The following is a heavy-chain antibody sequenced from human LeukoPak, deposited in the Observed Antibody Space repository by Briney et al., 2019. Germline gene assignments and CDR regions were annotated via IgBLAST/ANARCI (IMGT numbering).Heavy chain of an antibody. V-gene: IGHV3-48*03. Sequence: PGGSLRLSCAASGFTFSTYEMTWVRQAPGKGLEWLSYIAASGSTTLYADSVKGRFSISRDNAKNSLYLQMNSLRAEDTAVYYCARGAAGAGSRGDYWGRGTLVTVSS. J-gene: IGHJ4*02. CDR2: IAASGSTT. CDR1: GFTFSTYE. CDR3: ARGAAGAGSRGDY. D-gene: IGHD6-13*01.